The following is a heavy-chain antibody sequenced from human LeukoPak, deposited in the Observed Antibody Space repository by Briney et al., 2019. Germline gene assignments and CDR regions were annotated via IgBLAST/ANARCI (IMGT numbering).Heavy chain of an antibody. J-gene: IGHJ4*02. Sequence: AGGSLRLSCAASGFTFSSYAMSWVRQAPGKGLEWVSSISSSGGSTYYADSVKGRFTISRDKSKNSLYLQMNSLRVEDTALYYCVRVIGGNYGGDYWGQGTLVTVSS. V-gene: IGHV3-23*01. CDR2: ISSSGGST. CDR3: VRVIGGNYGGDY. CDR1: GFTFSSYA. D-gene: IGHD4-23*01.